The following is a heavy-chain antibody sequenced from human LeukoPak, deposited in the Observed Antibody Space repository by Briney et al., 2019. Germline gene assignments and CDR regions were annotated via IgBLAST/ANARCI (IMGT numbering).Heavy chain of an antibody. Sequence: PGGSLRLSCAASGFTFSSYGMHWVRQAPGKGLEWVAVIWYDGSNKYYADSVKGRFTISRDNSKNTLYLQMNSLRAEDTAVYYCAREYYYGSGSRYFDYWGQGTLVTVSS. J-gene: IGHJ4*02. D-gene: IGHD3-10*01. CDR2: IWYDGSNK. CDR1: GFTFSSYG. CDR3: AREYYYGSGSRYFDY. V-gene: IGHV3-33*01.